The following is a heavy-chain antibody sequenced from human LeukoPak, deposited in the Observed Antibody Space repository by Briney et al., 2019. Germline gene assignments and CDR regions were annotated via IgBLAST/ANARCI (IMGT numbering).Heavy chain of an antibody. CDR3: AKELGKFDY. CDR1: GINFADYA. J-gene: IGHJ4*02. V-gene: IGHV3-43*02. CDR2: ISADGGST. D-gene: IGHD3-3*02. Sequence: PGGSLRLSCVVSGINFADYAMHWVRQPPGKGLEWVSLISADGGSTFSADSMKGRFSISRDNSKDCLYVQMNSLRSEDTAMYYCAKELGKFDYWGQGTLVAVSS.